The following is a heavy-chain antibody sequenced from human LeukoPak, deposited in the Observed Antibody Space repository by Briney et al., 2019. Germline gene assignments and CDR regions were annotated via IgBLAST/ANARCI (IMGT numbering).Heavy chain of an antibody. CDR1: GGSISSSSYY. J-gene: IGHJ3*02. CDR3: ARDPKRGYYYDSSGYSTPWAFDI. V-gene: IGHV4-39*07. CDR2: IYYSGST. Sequence: PSETLSLTCTVSGGSISSSSYYWGWIRQPPGKGLEWIGSIYYSGSTYYNPSLKSRVTISVDTSKNQFSLKLSSVTAADTAVYYCARDPKRGYYYDSSGYSTPWAFDIWGQGTMVTVSS. D-gene: IGHD3-22*01.